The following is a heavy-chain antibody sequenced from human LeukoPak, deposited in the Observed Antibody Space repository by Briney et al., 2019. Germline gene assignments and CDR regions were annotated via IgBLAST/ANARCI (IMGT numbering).Heavy chain of an antibody. CDR3: ARAPLPGYYDSSGKLPRGDY. J-gene: IGHJ4*02. CDR1: GYTFTGYY. Sequence: ASVKVSCKASGYTFTGYYMHWVRQAPGQGLEGMGWINPNSGGTNYAQKFQGRVTMTRDTSISTAYMELSRLRSDDTAVYYCARAPLPGYYDSSGKLPRGDYWGQGTLVTVSS. D-gene: IGHD3-22*01. CDR2: INPNSGGT. V-gene: IGHV1-2*02.